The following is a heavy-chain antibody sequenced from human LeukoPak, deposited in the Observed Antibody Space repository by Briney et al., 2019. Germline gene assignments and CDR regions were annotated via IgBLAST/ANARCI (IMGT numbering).Heavy chain of an antibody. Sequence: GDSLKISCKASGYIFTSYWIGWVRQMPGKGLEWMGIIYPGDSDTRYSPSFQGQVTISVDKSISTAYLQWSSLKASDTAMYYCARRLTYGSGSNFDYWGQGSLFTVSS. CDR1: GYIFTSYW. CDR3: ARRLTYGSGSNFDY. J-gene: IGHJ4*02. V-gene: IGHV5-51*01. CDR2: IYPGDSDT. D-gene: IGHD3-10*01.